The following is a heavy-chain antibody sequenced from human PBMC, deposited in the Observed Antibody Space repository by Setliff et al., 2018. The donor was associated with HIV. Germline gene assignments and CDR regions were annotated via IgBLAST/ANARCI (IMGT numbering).Heavy chain of an antibody. D-gene: IGHD6-19*01. Sequence: SETLSLTCTVSGGSMKPYYWSWIRQPPGKGPEWIGFIYFNGVTDYNPSLKSRLIMSLDMSRNQVSLKMTSVTAADTAVYYCARREGVRYSSGYYGGAFDIWGQGTMGT. V-gene: IGHV4-59*08. J-gene: IGHJ3*02. CDR2: IYFNGVT. CDR1: GGSMKPYY. CDR3: ARREGVRYSSGYYGGAFDI.